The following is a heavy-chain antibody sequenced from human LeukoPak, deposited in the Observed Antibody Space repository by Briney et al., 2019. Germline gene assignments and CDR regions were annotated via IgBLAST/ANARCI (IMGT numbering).Heavy chain of an antibody. D-gene: IGHD3-22*01. CDR1: GGSLSPYY. CDR2: ISYSGST. V-gene: IGHV4-59*01. Sequence: SQTLSLTCTVSGGSLSPYYWSWIRQSPGKGLEWIGYISYSGSTNSHPSLKSRVTISVDMSKPQFYLELGSVTAADTAVYYCARDTYYYDSSGYYYFDYWGQGTLVTVSS. CDR3: ARDTYYYDSSGYYYFDY. J-gene: IGHJ4*02.